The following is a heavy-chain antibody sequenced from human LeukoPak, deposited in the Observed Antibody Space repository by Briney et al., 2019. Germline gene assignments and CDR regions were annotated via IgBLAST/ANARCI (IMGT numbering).Heavy chain of an antibody. V-gene: IGHV4-59*01. Sequence: SETLSLTCTVSGGSISSYYWSWIRQPPGKGLEWIGYIYYSGSTNYNPSLKSRVTISVDTSKNQFSLKLSSVTAADTAVYYCARVGLNDYGSTFDYWGQGTLVTVSS. J-gene: IGHJ4*02. CDR2: IYYSGST. D-gene: IGHD4-17*01. CDR3: ARVGLNDYGSTFDY. CDR1: GGSISSYY.